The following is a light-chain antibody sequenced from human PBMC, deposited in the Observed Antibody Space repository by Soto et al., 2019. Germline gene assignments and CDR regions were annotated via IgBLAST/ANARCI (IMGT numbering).Light chain of an antibody. CDR2: LEGSGSY. J-gene: IGLJ2*01. CDR3: ETCDSNTRV. V-gene: IGLV4-60*02. Sequence: QTVVTQSSSASASLGSSVKLTCTLSSGHSSYIIAWHQQQPGKAPRYLMKLEGSGSYNKGSGVPDRFSGSSSGADRYLTISNLQFEDEADYYCETCDSNTRVFGGGTKVTVL. CDR1: SGHSSYI.